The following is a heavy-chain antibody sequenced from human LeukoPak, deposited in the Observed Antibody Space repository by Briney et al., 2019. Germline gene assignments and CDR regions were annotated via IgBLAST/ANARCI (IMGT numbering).Heavy chain of an antibody. J-gene: IGHJ4*02. CDR2: ISGSGGTT. CDR3: AKTSRRSSNYDSPYDY. Sequence: PGGSLRLSCAASGFTFSSYDMTWVRQAPGKGLEWVSAISGSGGTTYYADSVKGRFTISRDNSKNMLYLQMDRLRAEDTAIYFCAKTSRRSSNYDSPYDYWGQGTLVTVSS. CDR1: GFTFSSYD. V-gene: IGHV3-23*01. D-gene: IGHD4-11*01.